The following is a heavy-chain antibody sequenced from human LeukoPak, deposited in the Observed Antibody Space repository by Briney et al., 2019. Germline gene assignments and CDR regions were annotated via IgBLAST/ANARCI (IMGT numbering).Heavy chain of an antibody. CDR3: AKGLSPGIQLWPQDAFDI. V-gene: IGHV3-30*18. D-gene: IGHD5-18*01. CDR2: ISYDGSTK. Sequence: GGSLRLSCAVSGFTFSRYGMHWVRQAPGKGLDWVAVISYDGSTKYYADSVKGRFTISRDNSKNTLYLQMNSLRSEDTAVYYCAKGLSPGIQLWPQDAFDIRGQGTMVTVSS. CDR1: GFTFSRYG. J-gene: IGHJ3*02.